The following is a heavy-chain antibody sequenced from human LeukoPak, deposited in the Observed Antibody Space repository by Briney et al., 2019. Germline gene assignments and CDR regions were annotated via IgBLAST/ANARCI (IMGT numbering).Heavy chain of an antibody. CDR3: AKAEGYDILTGLDY. CDR1: GFTFSSYA. D-gene: IGHD3-9*01. J-gene: IGHJ4*02. Sequence: GGSLRPSCATSGFTFSSYAMSWVRQAPGKGLEWVSGIGASGASTYYADSVNGRFTISRDNSKNTLYLQMNSLRAEDTAVYYCAKAEGYDILTGLDYWGQGTLVTVSS. V-gene: IGHV3-23*01. CDR2: IGASGAST.